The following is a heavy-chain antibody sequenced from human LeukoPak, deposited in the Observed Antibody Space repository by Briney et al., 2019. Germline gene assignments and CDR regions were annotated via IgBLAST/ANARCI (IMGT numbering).Heavy chain of an antibody. CDR3: ATFRGCSGGSCYSEVDY. D-gene: IGHD2-15*01. CDR2: ISYDGSNK. J-gene: IGHJ4*02. Sequence: PGGSLRLSCAASGFTFSSYAMHWVRQAPGKGLEWVAVISYDGSNKYYADSVKGRFTISRDNSKNTLYLQMNSLRAEDTAVYYCATFRGCSGGSCYSEVDYWGQGTLVTVSS. V-gene: IGHV3-30-3*01. CDR1: GFTFSSYA.